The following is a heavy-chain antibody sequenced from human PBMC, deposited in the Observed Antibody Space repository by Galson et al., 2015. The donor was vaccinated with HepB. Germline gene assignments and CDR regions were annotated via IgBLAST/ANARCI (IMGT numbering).Heavy chain of an antibody. CDR1: GFIFNDYA. J-gene: IGHJ4*02. Sequence: SLRLSCAASGFIFNDYAMSWVRQVPGKGLEWVSGINWNGASTAYRDSVKGRFTISRDNAKNSLFLQMNSLRAEDTAFYYCARMPGLTGDYNPLDFWGQGTLVTVSS. V-gene: IGHV3-20*04. CDR3: ARMPGLTGDYNPLDF. D-gene: IGHD3-9*01. CDR2: INWNGAST.